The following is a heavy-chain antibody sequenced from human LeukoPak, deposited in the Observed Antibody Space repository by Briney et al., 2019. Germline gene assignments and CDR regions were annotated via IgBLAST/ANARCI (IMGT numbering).Heavy chain of an antibody. CDR1: RFTFSDSY. J-gene: IGHJ1*01. V-gene: IGHV3-11*01. Sequence: GGSLRHSCAASRFTFSDSYMSSIRQAPGKGLEWVSYISSSGSTIYYADSVKGRFTISRDNAKNSLYLQMNSLRAEDTAVYYCARDPRRDGYNTGYFQHWGQGTMVTVSS. CDR2: ISSSGSTI. D-gene: IGHD5-24*01. CDR3: ARDPRRDGYNTGYFQH.